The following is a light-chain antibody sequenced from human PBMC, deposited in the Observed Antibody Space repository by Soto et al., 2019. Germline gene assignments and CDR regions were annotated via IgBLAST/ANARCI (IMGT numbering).Light chain of an antibody. V-gene: IGLV2-23*01. J-gene: IGLJ2*01. CDR2: EDN. Sequence: QSVLTQPASVSGSPGQSITISCTGNSSDVGSYNLVSWYQHHPGKAPKFIIYEDNKRPSGVSNRFSGSKSGNTASLTISGLQAEDEADYYCCAFVRSNALLFGGGTTLPVL. CDR1: SSDVGSYNL. CDR3: CAFVRSNALL.